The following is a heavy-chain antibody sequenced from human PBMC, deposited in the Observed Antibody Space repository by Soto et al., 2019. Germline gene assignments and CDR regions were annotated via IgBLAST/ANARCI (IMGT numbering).Heavy chain of an antibody. CDR3: ARDKSSGWYGGHFDY. V-gene: IGHV1-2*04. J-gene: IGHJ4*02. CDR2: INPNSGGT. CDR1: GYTFTGYY. D-gene: IGHD6-19*01. Sequence: QVQLVQSGAEVKKPGASAKVSCKASGYTFTGYYMHWVRQAPGQGLEWMGWINPNSGGTNYAQKFQGWVTMTRDTSISTAYMELSRLRSDDTAVYYCARDKSSGWYGGHFDYWGQGTLVTVSS.